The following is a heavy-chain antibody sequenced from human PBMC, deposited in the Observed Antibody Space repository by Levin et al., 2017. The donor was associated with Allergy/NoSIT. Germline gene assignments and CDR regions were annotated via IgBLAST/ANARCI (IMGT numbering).Heavy chain of an antibody. CDR2: VYYGGRT. V-gene: IGHV4-39*01. Sequence: SQTLSLTCTVSGGSFTRSNDYWGWIRQSPGKGLEWIGTVYYGGRTYSSPSLRRRVTISVDMSYNRFSLRLSSLTAADTAVYYCAGRTSGTTYDAFDVWGQGTMVTVSS. CDR1: GGSFTRSNDY. D-gene: IGHD1-1*01. CDR3: AGRTSGTTYDAFDV. J-gene: IGHJ3*01.